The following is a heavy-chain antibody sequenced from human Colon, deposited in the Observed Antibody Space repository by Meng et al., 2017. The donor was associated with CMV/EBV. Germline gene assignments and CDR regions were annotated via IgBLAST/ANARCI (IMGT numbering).Heavy chain of an antibody. CDR3: AGGGVRAFAISGWYTL. CDR1: GGSLSGYY. Sequence: YGGSLSGYYWTWTRQPPGKELEWIGEIDPTRKTNYNPSLKSRVTISEDPSKNQFSLNLNSVTAADTAVYYCAGGGVRAFAISGWYTLWGQGTLVTVSS. D-gene: IGHD6-19*01. CDR2: IDPTRKT. V-gene: IGHV4-34*01. J-gene: IGHJ4*02.